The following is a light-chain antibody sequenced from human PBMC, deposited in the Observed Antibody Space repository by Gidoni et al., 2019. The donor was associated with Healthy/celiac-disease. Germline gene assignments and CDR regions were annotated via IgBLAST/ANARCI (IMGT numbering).Light chain of an antibody. V-gene: IGKV3-11*01. CDR1: QSVSSY. Sequence: EIVLPQSPATLSLSPGERATLSCRASQSVSSYLAWYQQKPGQAPRLLNYDASNRATGIPARFRGSGSGPDFTLTISSLGPEDFAVYFCQPRSNWPLTFGGGTKVEIK. J-gene: IGKJ4*01. CDR3: QPRSNWPLT. CDR2: DAS.